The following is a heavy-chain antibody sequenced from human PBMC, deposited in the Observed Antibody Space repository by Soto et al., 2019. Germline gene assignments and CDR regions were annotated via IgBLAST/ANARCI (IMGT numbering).Heavy chain of an antibody. V-gene: IGHV3-15*07. CDR2: IKSKTDGGTT. D-gene: IGHD5-18*01. Sequence: GGSLRLSCAASGFTFSNAWMNWVRQAPGKGLEWVGRIKSKTDGGTTDYAAPVKGRFTISRDDSKNTLYLQMNSLKTEDTAVYYCTTGPMAGLPPRGDYWGQGTLVTVSS. J-gene: IGHJ4*02. CDR1: GFTFSNAW. CDR3: TTGPMAGLPPRGDY.